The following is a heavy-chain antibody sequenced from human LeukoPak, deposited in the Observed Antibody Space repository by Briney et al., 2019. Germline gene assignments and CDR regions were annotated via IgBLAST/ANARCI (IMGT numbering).Heavy chain of an antibody. Sequence: GESLQISCQGSGYSFTSYWISWVRQMPGKGLEWMGRIDPSDSYTNYNPSLKSRVTISVDKSKNQFSLKLSSVTAADTAVYYCARVLPEIDDYVWGSYRQKHFDYWGQGTLVTVSS. CDR3: ARVLPEIDDYVWGSYRQKHFDY. J-gene: IGHJ4*02. CDR2: IDPSDSYT. V-gene: IGHV5-10-1*01. CDR1: GYSFTSYW. D-gene: IGHD3-16*02.